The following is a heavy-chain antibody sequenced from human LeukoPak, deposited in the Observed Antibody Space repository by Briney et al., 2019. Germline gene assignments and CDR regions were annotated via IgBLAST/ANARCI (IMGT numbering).Heavy chain of an antibody. J-gene: IGHJ6*04. V-gene: IGHV4-4*07. Sequence: PSETLSLTCTVSGYSISSGYYWSWIRQPAGKGLEWIGRIYTSGSTNCNPSLKSRVTMSVDTSKNQFSLKLSSVTAADTAVYYCARDMVRGTVDVWGKGTTVTISS. CDR2: IYTSGST. D-gene: IGHD3-10*01. CDR3: ARDMVRGTVDV. CDR1: GYSISSGYY.